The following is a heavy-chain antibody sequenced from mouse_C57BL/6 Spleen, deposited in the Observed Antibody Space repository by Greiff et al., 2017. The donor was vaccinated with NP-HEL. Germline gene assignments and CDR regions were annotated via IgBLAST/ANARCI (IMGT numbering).Heavy chain of an antibody. V-gene: IGHV2-9*01. CDR3: AKRGRYGSSPYWYFDV. J-gene: IGHJ1*03. D-gene: IGHD1-1*01. CDR2: IWGGGST. CDR1: GFSLTSYG. Sequence: VMLVESGPGLVAPSQSLSITCTVSGFSLTSYGVDWVRQPPGKGLEWLGVIWGGGSTNYNSALMSRLSLSKDNSKSQVFLKMKSLQTDDTAMYYCAKRGRYGSSPYWYFDVWGTGTTVTVSS.